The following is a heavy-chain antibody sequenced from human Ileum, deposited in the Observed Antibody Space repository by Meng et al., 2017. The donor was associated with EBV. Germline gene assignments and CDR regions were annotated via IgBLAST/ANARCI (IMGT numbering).Heavy chain of an antibody. Sequence: QGQLRDSGPGLVKPSETLSLTCTVSGGSISSYYWSWIRQPPGKGLEWIGYIYYSGSTNYNPSLKSRVTISVDTSKNQFSLNLSSVTAADTAVYYCARGGWSLDYWGQGTLVTVSS. CDR2: IYYSGST. D-gene: IGHD2-15*01. J-gene: IGHJ4*02. CDR1: GGSISSYY. V-gene: IGHV4-59*08. CDR3: ARGGWSLDY.